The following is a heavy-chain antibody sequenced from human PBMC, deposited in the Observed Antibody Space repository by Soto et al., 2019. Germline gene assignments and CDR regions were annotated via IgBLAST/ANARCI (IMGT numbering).Heavy chain of an antibody. J-gene: IGHJ6*02. CDR1: GFTFSNAW. CDR2: IKSKTDGGTT. Sequence: PGGSLRLSCAASGFTFSNAWMSWVRQAPGKGLEWVGRIKSKTDGGTTDYAAPVKGRFTISRDDSKTTLYLQMNSLKTEDTAVYYCTTSGYGDYPSSGMDVWGQGTTVTVSS. V-gene: IGHV3-15*01. CDR3: TTSGYGDYPSSGMDV. D-gene: IGHD4-17*01.